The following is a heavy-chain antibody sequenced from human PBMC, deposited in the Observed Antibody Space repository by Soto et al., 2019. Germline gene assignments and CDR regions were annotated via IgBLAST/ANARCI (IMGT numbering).Heavy chain of an antibody. CDR1: GFTFRTYG. CDR3: AKVIRADSTSSNFYYYSGLDV. D-gene: IGHD6-6*01. J-gene: IGHJ6*02. V-gene: IGHV3-30*18. CDR2: ISNNGINK. Sequence: GGSLRLSCAASGFTFRTYGMYWVRQAPGKXLEWLAVISNNGINKYYADSVKGRFTISRDNSRDTLFLQMNSLRGEDTAIYYCAKVIRADSTSSNFYYYSGLDVWGQGTTVTISS.